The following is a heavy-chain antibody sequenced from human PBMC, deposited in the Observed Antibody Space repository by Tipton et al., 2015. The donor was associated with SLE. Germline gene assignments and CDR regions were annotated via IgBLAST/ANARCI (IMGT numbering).Heavy chain of an antibody. CDR3: TRDRGSQGWFDP. J-gene: IGHJ5*02. D-gene: IGHD1-26*01. CDR2: IWYDGSNK. Sequence: SLRLSCAASGFTFSSYGMHWVRQAPGKGLGWVAVIWYDGSNKYYADSVKGRFTISRDNSKNTLYLQMNSLRAEDTAVYYCTRDRGSQGWFDPWGQGTLVTVSS. V-gene: IGHV3-33*01. CDR1: GFTFSSYG.